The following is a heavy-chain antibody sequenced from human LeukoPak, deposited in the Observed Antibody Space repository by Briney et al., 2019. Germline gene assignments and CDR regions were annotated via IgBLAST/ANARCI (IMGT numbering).Heavy chain of an antibody. J-gene: IGHJ2*01. CDR3: ARPYYYGSGNYYNWYLDL. V-gene: IGHV4-39*07. D-gene: IGHD3-10*01. Sequence: PSETLSLTCTVSGGSISSSSYYWGWIRQPPGKGLEWIGSIYYSGSTYYNPSLKSRVTMSVDTSKNQFSLKLSSVTVADTAVYYCARPYYYGSGNYYNWYLDLWGRGTLVTVSS. CDR2: IYYSGST. CDR1: GGSISSSSYY.